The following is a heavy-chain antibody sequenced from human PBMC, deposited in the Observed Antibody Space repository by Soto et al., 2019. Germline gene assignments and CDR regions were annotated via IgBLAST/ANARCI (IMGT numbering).Heavy chain of an antibody. V-gene: IGHV3-9*01. CDR2: VSWNGGSI. Sequence: WVRQPPGKGLEWVSGVSWNGGSIGYADSVEGRFTIPRDNAKNSLYLQMNSLRVEDTAFYYCAKDAMTTVTTSGFDYWGQGTLVTVSS. J-gene: IGHJ4*02. D-gene: IGHD4-17*01. CDR3: AKDAMTTVTTSGFDY.